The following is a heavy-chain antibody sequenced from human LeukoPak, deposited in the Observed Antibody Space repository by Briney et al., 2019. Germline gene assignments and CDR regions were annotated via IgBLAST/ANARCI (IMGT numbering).Heavy chain of an antibody. Sequence: SETLSLTCTVSGYSISSGYYWGWIRQPPGKGLEWIGSIYHSGSTYYNPSLKSRVTISVDTSKNQFSLKLSSVTAADTAVYYCARVGGYYYDSSGYYYFDYWGQGTLVTVSS. CDR1: GYSISSGYY. CDR3: ARVGGYYYDSSGYYYFDY. J-gene: IGHJ4*02. D-gene: IGHD3-22*01. V-gene: IGHV4-38-2*02. CDR2: IYHSGST.